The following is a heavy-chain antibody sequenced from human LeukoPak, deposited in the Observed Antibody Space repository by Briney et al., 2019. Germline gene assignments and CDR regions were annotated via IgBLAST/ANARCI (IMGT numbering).Heavy chain of an antibody. V-gene: IGHV1-2*02. Sequence: APVKVSCKASGYTFTGYYMHWVRQAPGQGLEWMGWINPNSDGTNYAQKFQGRVTMTRDTSISTAYMELSRLRSDDTAVYYCARGPRYGSGSSNWFDPWGQGTLVTVSS. D-gene: IGHD3-10*01. CDR1: GYTFTGYY. CDR3: ARGPRYGSGSSNWFDP. J-gene: IGHJ5*02. CDR2: INPNSDGT.